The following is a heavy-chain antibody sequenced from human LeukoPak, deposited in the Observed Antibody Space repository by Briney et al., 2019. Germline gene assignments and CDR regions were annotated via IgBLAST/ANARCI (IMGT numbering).Heavy chain of an antibody. CDR1: GFTFSSYS. CDR3: ARGLRYFDWLFSGFDY. D-gene: IGHD3-9*01. V-gene: IGHV3-21*01. J-gene: IGHJ4*02. Sequence: GGSLRLSCAASGFTFSSYSMNWVRQAPGKGLEWVSSISSSSSYIYYADSVKGRFTISRDNAKNSLYLQMNSLRAEDTAVYYCARGLRYFDWLFSGFDYWGQGTLVTVSS. CDR2: ISSSSSYI.